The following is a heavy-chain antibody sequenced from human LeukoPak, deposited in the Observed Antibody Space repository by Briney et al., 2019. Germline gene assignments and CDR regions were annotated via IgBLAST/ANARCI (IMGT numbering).Heavy chain of an antibody. CDR1: GFTFSSYG. CDR2: IGGDGGTT. CDR3: AKTIPYWYFDL. J-gene: IGHJ2*01. Sequence: GSLRLSCAASGFTFSSYGMHWVRQAPTQGLEWVSAIGGDGGTTYADSVKGRFTISRDNSKNTLYLQMNSLRAEDTAIYYCAKTIPYWYFDLWGHGTLVTVSS. D-gene: IGHD5-24*01. V-gene: IGHV3-23*01.